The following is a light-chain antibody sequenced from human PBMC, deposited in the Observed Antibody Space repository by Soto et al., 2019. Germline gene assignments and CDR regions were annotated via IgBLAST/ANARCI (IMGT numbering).Light chain of an antibody. V-gene: IGLV2-14*01. Sequence: QSALTQPASVSGSPGQSITISCTGTSSDVGAYNYVSWYQQHPGKAPKLMIYEVSNRPSGVSNRFSGSKSGNTASLTISGLQAEDEADYYCSSYTSSSTPYVFGTGTKLTAL. J-gene: IGLJ1*01. CDR1: SSDVGAYNY. CDR2: EVS. CDR3: SSYTSSSTPYV.